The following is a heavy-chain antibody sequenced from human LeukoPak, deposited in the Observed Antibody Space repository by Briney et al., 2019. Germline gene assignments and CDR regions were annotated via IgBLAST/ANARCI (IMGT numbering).Heavy chain of an antibody. CDR3: TRGTDGLWDF. CDR2: IRYDGSNK. CDR1: GFTFSSYG. J-gene: IGHJ4*02. Sequence: GGSLRLSCAASGFTFSSYGMHWVRQAPGKGPEWVAFIRYDGSNKYYADSVKGRFTISRDNAKNSLYLQMNSLRAEDTAVYYCTRGTDGLWDFWGQGTLVTVSS. V-gene: IGHV3-30*02. D-gene: IGHD2-8*01.